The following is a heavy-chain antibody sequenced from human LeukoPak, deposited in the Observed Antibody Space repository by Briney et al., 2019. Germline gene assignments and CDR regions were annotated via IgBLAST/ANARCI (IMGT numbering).Heavy chain of an antibody. Sequence: PSETLSLTCTISGDSIGRINYFWGWIREAPGKGLEWIVSMSYSGHTYYNPSLKSRVTISVDTSKNQFSLKLSSVTAADTAVYYCARVEGSWDAFDIWGQGTMVTVSS. J-gene: IGHJ3*02. D-gene: IGHD1-26*01. CDR2: MSYSGHT. CDR1: GDSIGRINYF. V-gene: IGHV4-39*07. CDR3: ARVEGSWDAFDI.